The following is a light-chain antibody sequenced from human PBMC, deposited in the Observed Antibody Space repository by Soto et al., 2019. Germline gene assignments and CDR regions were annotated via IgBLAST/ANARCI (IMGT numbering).Light chain of an antibody. CDR3: CSYAGRTTPYV. CDR2: EVS. J-gene: IGLJ1*01. CDR1: SSDVGSYTL. Sequence: QSALTQPASVSGSPGQSITISCTGNSSDVGSYTLVSWYQHHPGKAPKLMIYEVSERPSGVSNRFSGSKSGNTASLTISGFQAEDEADYYCCSYAGRTTPYVFGTGTKVTVL. V-gene: IGLV2-23*02.